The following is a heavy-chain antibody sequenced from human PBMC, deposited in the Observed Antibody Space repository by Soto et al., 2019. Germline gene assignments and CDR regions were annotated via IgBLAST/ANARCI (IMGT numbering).Heavy chain of an antibody. Sequence: QVQLQESGPGLVKPSQTLSLTCTVSGGSISSGDYYWSWIRQPPGKGLEWIGYIYYSGSTYYNPSLKSRVTISVDTSKNQFSLKLSSVTAADTAVYYCARAVGENVEFEIAAAGDYYYGMDVWGQGTTVTVSS. D-gene: IGHD6-13*01. V-gene: IGHV4-30-4*01. CDR3: ARAVGENVEFEIAAAGDYYYGMDV. CDR2: IYYSGST. J-gene: IGHJ6*02. CDR1: GGSISSGDYY.